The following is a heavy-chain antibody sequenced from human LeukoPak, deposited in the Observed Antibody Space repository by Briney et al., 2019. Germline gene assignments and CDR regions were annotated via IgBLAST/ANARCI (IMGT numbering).Heavy chain of an antibody. D-gene: IGHD3-3*01. CDR2: ISSISSYI. J-gene: IGHJ5*02. CDR3: ARTPPTIFGVVKVEGGTNWFDP. V-gene: IGHV3-21*01. CDR1: GFTFSSYS. Sequence: GGSLRLSCAASGFTFSSYSMNWVRQAPGKGLEWVSSISSISSYIYYADSVKGRFTISRDNAKNSLYLQMNSLRAEDTAVYYCARTPPTIFGVVKVEGGTNWFDPWGQGTLVTVSS.